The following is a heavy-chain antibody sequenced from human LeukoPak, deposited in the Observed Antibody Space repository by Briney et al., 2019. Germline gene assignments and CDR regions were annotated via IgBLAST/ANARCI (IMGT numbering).Heavy chain of an antibody. CDR3: ARDLGGDSSGYYDGFDY. V-gene: IGHV3-9*01. J-gene: IGHJ4*02. D-gene: IGHD3-22*01. Sequence: GGSLRLSCAGSGFIFNNYAMHWVRQPPGKGLEWVSGISWNSGTIDYADSVRGRFTISRDNAKNSLYLQMNSLRAEDTAVYYCARDLGGDSSGYYDGFDYWGQGTLVTVSS. CDR1: GFIFNNYA. CDR2: ISWNSGTI.